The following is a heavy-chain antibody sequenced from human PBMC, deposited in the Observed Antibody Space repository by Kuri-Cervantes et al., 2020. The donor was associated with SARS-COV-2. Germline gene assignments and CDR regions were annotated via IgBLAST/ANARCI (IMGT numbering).Heavy chain of an antibody. D-gene: IGHD7-27*01. J-gene: IGHJ3*02. CDR3: ARDDHDWGEGGAFDI. Sequence: GESLKISCAASGFTFSSYEMNWVRQAPGKGLEWVANIKQDGSEKYYVDSVKGRFTISRDNAKNSLYLQMNSLRAEDTAVYYCARDDHDWGEGGAFDIWDQGTMVTVSS. CDR2: IKQDGSEK. V-gene: IGHV3-7*01. CDR1: GFTFSSYE.